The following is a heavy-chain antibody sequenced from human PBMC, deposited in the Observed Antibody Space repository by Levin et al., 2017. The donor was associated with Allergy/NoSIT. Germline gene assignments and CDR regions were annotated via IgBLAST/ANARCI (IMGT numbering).Heavy chain of an antibody. J-gene: IGHJ4*02. V-gene: IGHV5-51*01. Sequence: ASVKVSCKGSGYPFTAYWIGWLRQMPGKGLEWMGVIYPRDSDPIYSPSFQGQVTISSDKSTSTTYLQWNSLKDSDTAIYYCARSIVGTSCWGNWGQGTLVTVSS. CDR1: GYPFTAYW. CDR2: IYPRDSDP. CDR3: ARSIVGTSCWGN. D-gene: IGHD1-26*01.